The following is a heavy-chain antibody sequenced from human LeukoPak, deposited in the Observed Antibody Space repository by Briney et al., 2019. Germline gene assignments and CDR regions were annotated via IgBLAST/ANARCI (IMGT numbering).Heavy chain of an antibody. D-gene: IGHD6-13*01. V-gene: IGHV3-23*01. CDR3: ARGSGSSWYFYFDY. CDR1: GFTFSSHG. J-gene: IGHJ4*02. Sequence: GGTLRLSCAASGFTFSSHGMGWVRQAPGKGLEWVSVISGSGGSTSYADSVKGRFTISRDNSKNMLYLQMNSLRAEDTALYYCARGSGSSWYFYFDYWGQGTLVTVSS. CDR2: ISGSGGST.